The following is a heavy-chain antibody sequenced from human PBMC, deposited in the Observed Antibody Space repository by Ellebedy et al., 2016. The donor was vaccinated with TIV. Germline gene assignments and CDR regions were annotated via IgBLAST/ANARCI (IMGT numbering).Heavy chain of an antibody. Sequence: GGSLRLXXAASGFTFSSYSMNWVRQAPGKGPEWVSSISSSSSYIYYADSVKGRFTISRDNAKNSLYLQMNSLRAEDTAVYYCARNFVAISSYYYGMDVWGQGTTVTVSS. CDR3: ARNFVAISSYYYGMDV. CDR1: GFTFSSYS. CDR2: ISSSSSYI. D-gene: IGHD3-9*01. V-gene: IGHV3-21*01. J-gene: IGHJ6*02.